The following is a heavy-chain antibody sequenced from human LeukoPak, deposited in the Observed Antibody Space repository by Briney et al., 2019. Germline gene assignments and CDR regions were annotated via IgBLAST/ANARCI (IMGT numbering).Heavy chain of an antibody. CDR3: ARGAGYSDY. CDR2: INHSGST. J-gene: IGHJ4*02. V-gene: IGHV4-34*01. D-gene: IGHD5-12*01. Sequence: PSETLSLTCAAYGGSFSGYYWSWIRQPPGKGLEWIGEINHSGSTNYNPSLKSRVTISVDTSKNQFSLKLSSVTAADTAVYYCARGAGYSDYWGQGTLVTVSS. CDR1: GGSFSGYY.